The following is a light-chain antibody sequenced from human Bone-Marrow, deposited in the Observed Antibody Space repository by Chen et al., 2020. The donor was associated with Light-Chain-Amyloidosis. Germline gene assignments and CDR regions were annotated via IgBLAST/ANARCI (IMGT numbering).Light chain of an antibody. CDR3: QSYQGSSQGV. J-gene: IGLJ3*02. V-gene: IGLV6-57*01. Sequence: NFMLTHPPSVSESPGKPLIISCSRSSGSIATNYVQWYQQRPGSSPTTVIYQDDQRPSGVPDRFAGSIDRSSNSASLTISGLKTEDEADYYCQSYQGSSQGVFGGGTKLTVL. CDR2: QDD. CDR1: SGSIATNY.